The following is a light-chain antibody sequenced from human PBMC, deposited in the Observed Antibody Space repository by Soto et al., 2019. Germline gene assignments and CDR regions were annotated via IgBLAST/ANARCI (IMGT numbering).Light chain of an antibody. CDR3: VLYMGSGIWV. CDR2: NTN. J-gene: IGLJ3*02. CDR1: SGSVSTSYS. V-gene: IGLV8-61*01. Sequence: QTVVTQEPSFSVSPGRTVTLTCGLSSGSVSTSYSPSWYQQTPGQAPRTLIYNTNTRSSGVPDRFSGSILGNKAALTITGAQADDESDYYCVLYMGSGIWVFGGGTKLTVL.